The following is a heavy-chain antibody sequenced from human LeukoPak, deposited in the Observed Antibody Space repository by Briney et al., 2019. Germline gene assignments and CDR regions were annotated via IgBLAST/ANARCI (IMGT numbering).Heavy chain of an antibody. J-gene: IGHJ4*02. CDR1: GYTFTGYY. CDR3: TIAAAGTFDY. Sequence: GASVKVSCKASGYTFTGYYMHWVRQAPGQGLEWMGWINPNSGGTNYAQKFQGRVTMTTDTSTSTAYMELRSLRSDDTAVYYCTIAAAGTFDYWGQGTLVTVSS. CDR2: INPNSGGT. D-gene: IGHD6-13*01. V-gene: IGHV1-2*02.